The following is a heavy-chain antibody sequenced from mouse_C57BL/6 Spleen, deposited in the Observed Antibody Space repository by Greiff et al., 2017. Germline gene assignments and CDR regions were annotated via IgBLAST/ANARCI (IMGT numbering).Heavy chain of an antibody. CDR3: ARPFYDYDDDDYAMDY. V-gene: IGHV1-53*01. CDR1: GYTFTSYW. D-gene: IGHD2-4*01. Sequence: VQLLQPGTGLVKPGASVKLSCKASGYTFTSYWMHWVKQRPGKGLEWIGNINPSNGGTNYNEKLNSKVTLTGDKAFSTADMQISSHQYVYSAVYYCARPFYDYDDDDYAMDYWGQGTSVTVSS. J-gene: IGHJ4*01. CDR2: INPSNGGT.